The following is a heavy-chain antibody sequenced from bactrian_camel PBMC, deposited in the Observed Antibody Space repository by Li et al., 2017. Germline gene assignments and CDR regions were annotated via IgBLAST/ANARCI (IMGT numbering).Heavy chain of an antibody. CDR2: LFPAAGDST. CDR1: GNSWSRYYC. V-gene: IGHV3S63*01. D-gene: IGHD3*01. Sequence: VQLVESGGGSVQAGGSLTLSCAASGNSWSRYYCMGWFRQATGKEREGVACLFPAAGDSTHYADSVKGRFTISKDNAKNTLYLQMNGLQPEDSGMYYCAAGDQMRRGVCAQPFGYWDQGTQVTVS. J-gene: IGHJ6*01. CDR3: AAGDQMRRGVCAQPFGY.